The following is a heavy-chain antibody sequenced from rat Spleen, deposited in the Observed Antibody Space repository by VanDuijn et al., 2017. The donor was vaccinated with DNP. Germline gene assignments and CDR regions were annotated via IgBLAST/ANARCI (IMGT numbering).Heavy chain of an antibody. CDR3: VRWVRALDY. CDR1: GYSITSSYR. J-gene: IGHJ2*01. Sequence: EVQLQESGPGLVKPSQSLSLTCSVTGYSITSSYRWNWIRKFPGNKLEWMGYINSAGSTNYNPSLKSRISITRDTSKNQFFLQLNSVTTEDTATYYCVRWVRALDYWGQGVMVTVSS. V-gene: IGHV3-3*01. CDR2: INSAGST. D-gene: IGHD4-1*01.